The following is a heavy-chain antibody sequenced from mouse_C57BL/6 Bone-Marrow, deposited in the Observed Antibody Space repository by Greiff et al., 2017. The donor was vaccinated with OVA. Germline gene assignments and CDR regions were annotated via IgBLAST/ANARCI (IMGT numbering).Heavy chain of an antibody. V-gene: IGHV1-15*01. CDR2: IDPETGGT. CDR3: TRRGYGHPYYCDY. Sequence: VQLQQSGAELVRPGASVTLSCKASGYTFTDYEMHWVKQTPVHGLEWIGAIDPETGGTAYNQKFKGKAILTADKSSSTAYMELRSLTSEDSAVYYCTRRGYGHPYYCDYWGQGTTLTVSS. D-gene: IGHD1-2*01. J-gene: IGHJ2*01. CDR1: GYTFTDYE.